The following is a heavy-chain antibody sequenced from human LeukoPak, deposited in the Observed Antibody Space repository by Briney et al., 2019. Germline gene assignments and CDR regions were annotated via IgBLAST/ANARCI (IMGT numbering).Heavy chain of an antibody. D-gene: IGHD2-15*01. Sequence: KPGGSLRLSCAASGFTFSDYYMRWLRQAPGKGLEWVSYISSSGSTIYYADSVKGRFTISSDNAKNSLYLQMNSLRAEDTAVYYCARYMGVDIVVVAPEDDYYYGMDVWGQGTTVTVSS. CDR1: GFTFSDYY. J-gene: IGHJ6*02. CDR2: ISSSGSTI. CDR3: ARYMGVDIVVVAPEDDYYYGMDV. V-gene: IGHV3-11*01.